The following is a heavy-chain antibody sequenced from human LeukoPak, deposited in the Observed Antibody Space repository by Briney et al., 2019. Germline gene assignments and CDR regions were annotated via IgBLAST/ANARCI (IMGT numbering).Heavy chain of an antibody. V-gene: IGHV3-30*03. CDR3: AREDGYYSVGDY. J-gene: IGHJ4*02. CDR1: GFTFGSYG. D-gene: IGHD3-3*01. CDR2: ISYNGSNK. Sequence: GGSLRLSCAASGFTFGSYGMHWVRQAPGKGLEWVAVISYNGSNKYYADSVKGRFTISRDNSKNTLYLQMNSLRAEDTAVYYCAREDGYYSVGDYWGQGTLVTVSS.